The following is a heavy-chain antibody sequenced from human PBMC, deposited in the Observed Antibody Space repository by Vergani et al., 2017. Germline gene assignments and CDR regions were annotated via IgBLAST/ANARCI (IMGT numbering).Heavy chain of an antibody. CDR3: AKTPSRGIQLWEIFDY. CDR2: ISWDSGTI. J-gene: IGHJ4*02. Sequence: EVQLEESGGGLVQPGRSLRLSCAASGFIFDDYAMHWVRQAPGKGLEWVSGISWDSGTIGYADSVKGRFTISRDNAKNSLYLQMNSLRAEDTALYYCAKTPSRGIQLWEIFDYWGQGNLVTVSS. CDR1: GFIFDDYA. D-gene: IGHD5-18*01. V-gene: IGHV3-9*01.